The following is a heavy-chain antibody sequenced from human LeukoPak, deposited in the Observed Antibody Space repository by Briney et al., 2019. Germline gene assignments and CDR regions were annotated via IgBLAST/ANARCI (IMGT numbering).Heavy chain of an antibody. V-gene: IGHV3-30-3*01. J-gene: IGHJ4*02. D-gene: IGHD3-22*01. Sequence: GGSLRLSCAASGFTFSSYAMHWVRQAPGKGLEWVAVISYDGSNKYYADSVKGRFTISRDNSKNTLYLQMNSLRAEDTAVYYCVKDRYDSSGYLFDYWGQGTLVTVSS. CDR3: VKDRYDSSGYLFDY. CDR1: GFTFSSYA. CDR2: ISYDGSNK.